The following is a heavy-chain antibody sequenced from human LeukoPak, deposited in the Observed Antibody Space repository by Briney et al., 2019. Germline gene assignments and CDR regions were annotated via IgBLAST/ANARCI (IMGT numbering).Heavy chain of an antibody. Sequence: TSETLSLTCAVYGGSFSDYYWSWIRQPPGKGLEWIGEIEHSGSTNYNPSLKSRVTISVDTSKNQLSLKLSSVTAADTAVYYCARDHCSSISCHSGAFDIWGQGTMVTVSS. CDR1: GGSFSDYY. D-gene: IGHD2-2*01. V-gene: IGHV4-34*01. CDR3: ARDHCSSISCHSGAFDI. CDR2: IEHSGST. J-gene: IGHJ3*02.